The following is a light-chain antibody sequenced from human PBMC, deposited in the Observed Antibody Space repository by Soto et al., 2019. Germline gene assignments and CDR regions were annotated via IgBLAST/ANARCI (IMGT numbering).Light chain of an antibody. Sequence: QSALTQPPSVSGAPGQGVTISCTGSSSNIGAPYDVHWHQQHPGKAPKLIIYDVTKRPSGVPDRFSGSKSGYTASLTVSGLQAEDEADYYCSSFAGGNIYVFGTGTKVTVL. J-gene: IGLJ1*01. V-gene: IGLV2-8*01. CDR3: SSFAGGNIYV. CDR1: SSNIGAPYD. CDR2: DVT.